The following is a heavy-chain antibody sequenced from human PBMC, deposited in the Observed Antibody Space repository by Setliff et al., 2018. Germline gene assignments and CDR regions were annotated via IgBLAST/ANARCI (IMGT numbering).Heavy chain of an antibody. CDR3: ARDLYSSSSGGCYYYYYYIDV. J-gene: IGHJ6*03. CDR1: GGSISSGSYY. V-gene: IGHV4-61*09. Sequence: SETLSLTCTVSGGSISSGSYYWSWIRLHAGKGLEWIGHIYSSGSTNYNPSLKSRVTISVDRYKNQFSLKLSSVIAADTAVYYCARDLYSSSSGGCYYYYYYIDVWGKGTTVTVSS. CDR2: IYSSGST. D-gene: IGHD6-6*01.